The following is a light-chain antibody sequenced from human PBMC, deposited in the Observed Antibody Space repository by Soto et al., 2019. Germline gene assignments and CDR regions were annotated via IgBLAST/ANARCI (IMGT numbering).Light chain of an antibody. CDR1: QSISRW. CDR3: QQYNSYLYT. V-gene: IGKV1-5*03. CDR2: QAS. Sequence: DIQMTHSPSTLSASVGDRVTITCRASQSISRWLAWSQQKPGKATKVLIYQASSLERGVPSRFSGSGSGTDFTLTISSLQPDDFATYYCQQYNSYLYTFGQGTKVDIK. J-gene: IGKJ2*01.